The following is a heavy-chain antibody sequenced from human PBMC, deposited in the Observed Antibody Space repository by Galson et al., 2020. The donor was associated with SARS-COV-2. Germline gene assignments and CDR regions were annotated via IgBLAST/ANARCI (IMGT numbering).Heavy chain of an antibody. V-gene: IGHV3-9*01. CDR1: GFTFDDYA. Sequence: SLKISCAASGFTFDDYAMHWVRQAPGKGLEWVSGISWNSGSIGYADSVKGRFTISRDNAKNSLYLQMNSLRAEDTALYYCAKDRERITMFGVGAFDIWGQGTMVTVSS. CDR2: ISWNSGSI. CDR3: AKDRERITMFGVGAFDI. J-gene: IGHJ3*02. D-gene: IGHD3-3*01.